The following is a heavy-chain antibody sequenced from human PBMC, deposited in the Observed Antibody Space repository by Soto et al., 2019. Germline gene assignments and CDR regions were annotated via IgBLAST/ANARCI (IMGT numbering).Heavy chain of an antibody. V-gene: IGHV3-23*01. J-gene: IGHJ4*02. CDR1: GFTFSSHA. D-gene: IGHD3-3*01. Sequence: EVQLLESGGGLVQPEGSLRLSCAASGFTFSSHAMSWVRQAPGKGLEWVSAISYSGTTTYYAESVKGRFTISRDNSKNKLYLQMNSLRVEDTAIYYCAKRFTLFGEVKLSPDFDYWGQGTLVTVSS. CDR3: AKRFTLFGEVKLSPDFDY. CDR2: ISYSGTTT.